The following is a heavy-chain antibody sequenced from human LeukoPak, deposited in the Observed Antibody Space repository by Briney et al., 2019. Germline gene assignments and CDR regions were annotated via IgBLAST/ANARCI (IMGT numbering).Heavy chain of an antibody. Sequence: SEALSLTCAVHGGSFSAYYWCWIRQSPGEGLEWIAEINHRGDTKYNPSVKSRVSISVDTSKNQFSLKVTSLTAADTAVYYCARGPTISETGYFDYWGQGTLVTVSS. V-gene: IGHV4-34*01. CDR1: GGSFSAYY. J-gene: IGHJ4*03. CDR2: INHRGDT. CDR3: ARGPTISETGYFDY. D-gene: IGHD1-1*01.